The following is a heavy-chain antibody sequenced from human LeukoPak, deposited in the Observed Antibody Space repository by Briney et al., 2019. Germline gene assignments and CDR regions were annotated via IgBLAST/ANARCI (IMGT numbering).Heavy chain of an antibody. J-gene: IGHJ3*02. CDR3: ARNVLLWFGELLQPAAFDI. Sequence: SETLSLTCAVSGGSISSSNWWSWVRQPPGKGLEWIGEIYHSGSTNYNPSLKSRVTISLDKSQNQFSLRLSSVTAADTAVYYCARNVLLWFGELLQPAAFDIWGQGTMVTVSS. CDR1: GGSISSSNW. CDR2: IYHSGST. D-gene: IGHD3-10*01. V-gene: IGHV4-4*02.